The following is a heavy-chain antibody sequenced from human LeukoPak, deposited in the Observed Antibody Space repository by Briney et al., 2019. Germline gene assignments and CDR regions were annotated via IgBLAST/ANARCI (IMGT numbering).Heavy chain of an antibody. J-gene: IGHJ4*02. V-gene: IGHV4-59*01. CDR3: ARAAGFGELWDY. CDR1: GGSISSYY. Sequence: SETLSLTCTVSGGSISSYYWSWIRQPPGKGLEWIGYIYYSGSTNYNPSLKSRVTISVDTPKNQFSLKLSSVTAADTAVYYCARAAGFGELWDYWGQGTLVTVSS. CDR2: IYYSGST. D-gene: IGHD3-10*01.